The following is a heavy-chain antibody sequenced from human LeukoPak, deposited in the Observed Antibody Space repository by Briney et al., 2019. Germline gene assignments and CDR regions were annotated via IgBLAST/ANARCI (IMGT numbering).Heavy chain of an antibody. V-gene: IGHV1-69*01. D-gene: IGHD1-26*01. Sequence: SVKVSCKASGGTFSSYAISWVRQAPGQGLEWMGGIIPIFGTANYAQKFQGRVTITADESTSTAYMELSSLRSEDTAVYYCARSLVVGATYPYHWGQGTLVTVSS. CDR3: ARSLVVGATYPYH. CDR2: IIPIFGTA. CDR1: GGTFSSYA. J-gene: IGHJ5*02.